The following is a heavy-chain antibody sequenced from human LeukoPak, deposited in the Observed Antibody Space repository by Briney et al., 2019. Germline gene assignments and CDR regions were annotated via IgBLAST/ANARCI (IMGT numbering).Heavy chain of an antibody. CDR1: GGSISSGGYY. CDR3: ARDHLIAAAGTEDYYYYGMDV. V-gene: IGHV4-61*08. D-gene: IGHD6-13*01. J-gene: IGHJ6*02. Sequence: PSETLSLTCTVSGGSISSGGYYWSWIRQPPGKGLEWIGYIYYSGSTNYNPSLKSRVTISVDTSKNQFSLKLSSVTAADTAVYYCARDHLIAAAGTEDYYYYGMDVWGQGTTVTVSS. CDR2: IYYSGST.